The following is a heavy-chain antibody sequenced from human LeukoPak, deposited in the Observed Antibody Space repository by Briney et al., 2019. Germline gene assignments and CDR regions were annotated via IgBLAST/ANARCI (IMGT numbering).Heavy chain of an antibody. Sequence: SETLSLTCTVSGGSISTSNYYWGWIRQPPGKGLEWIGSIFYGGNTNYNPSLKSRVTILVETSKNQFSLKVTSVTAADTAVYYCAREAITMVRGEPFDYWGQGSLVTVSS. CDR2: IFYGGNT. D-gene: IGHD3-10*01. V-gene: IGHV4-39*07. CDR1: GGSISTSNYY. J-gene: IGHJ4*02. CDR3: AREAITMVRGEPFDY.